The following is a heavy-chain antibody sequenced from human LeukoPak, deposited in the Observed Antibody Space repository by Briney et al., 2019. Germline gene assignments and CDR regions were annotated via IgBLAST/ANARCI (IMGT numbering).Heavy chain of an antibody. V-gene: IGHV1-2*02. D-gene: IGHD2-2*01. CDR3: AREKAADCSSTSCYYYYYYMDV. Sequence: GASVKVSCKASGYTFTGYYMHWVRQAPGQGLEWMGWINPNSGGTNYARKFQGRVTMTRDTSISTAYMELSRLRSDDTAVYYCAREKAADCSSTSCYYYYYYMDVWGKGTTVTVSS. CDR2: INPNSGGT. J-gene: IGHJ6*03. CDR1: GYTFTGYY.